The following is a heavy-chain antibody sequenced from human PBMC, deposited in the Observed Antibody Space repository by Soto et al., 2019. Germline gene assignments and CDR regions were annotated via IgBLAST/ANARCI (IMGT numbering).Heavy chain of an antibody. CDR2: ISSSSSTI. D-gene: IGHD2-15*01. J-gene: IGHJ6*03. Sequence: GGSLRLSCAASGFTFSSYSMNWVRQAPGKGLEWVSYISSSSSTIYYADSVKGRFTISRDNAKNSLYLQMNSLRAEDTAVYYCARSLEYCSGGSCYGRYYYYYYMDVWGKGTTVTVSS. CDR3: ARSLEYCSGGSCYGRYYYYYYMDV. V-gene: IGHV3-48*01. CDR1: GFTFSSYS.